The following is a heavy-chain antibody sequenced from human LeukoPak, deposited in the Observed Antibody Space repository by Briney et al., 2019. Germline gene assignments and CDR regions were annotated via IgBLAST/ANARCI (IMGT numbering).Heavy chain of an antibody. D-gene: IGHD5-24*01. CDR3: ARDSEMATVGWFDP. J-gene: IGHJ5*02. V-gene: IGHV3-23*01. Sequence: GGSLRLACAASGFTFSSCAMSWVRQAAGRGLGWVAAISGSGGSTYYADSVKGRFIISRDNAKNSLYLQMNSLRAEDTAVYYCARDSEMATVGWFDPWGQGTLVTVSS. CDR2: ISGSGGST. CDR1: GFTFSSCA.